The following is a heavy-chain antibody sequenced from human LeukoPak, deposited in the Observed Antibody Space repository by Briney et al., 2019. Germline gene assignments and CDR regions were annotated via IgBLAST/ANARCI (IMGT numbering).Heavy chain of an antibody. V-gene: IGHV1-18*01. Sequence: ASVKVSCKASGYTFTSYGISWVRQAPGQGLEWMGWISAYNANTNYAQKLQGRVTMTTDTSTSTAYMELRSLRSDDTAVYYCAVSSGSREYFQHWGQGTLVTVSS. CDR2: ISAYNANT. CDR3: AVSSGSREYFQH. J-gene: IGHJ1*01. CDR1: GYTFTSYG. D-gene: IGHD6-19*01.